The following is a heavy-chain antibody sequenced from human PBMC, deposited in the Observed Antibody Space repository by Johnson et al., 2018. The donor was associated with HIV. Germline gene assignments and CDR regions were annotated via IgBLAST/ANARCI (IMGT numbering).Heavy chain of an antibody. CDR1: GFTFSNYG. CDR3: ARAVTPFGDWEAFDI. V-gene: IGHV3-33*01. Sequence: QMQLVESGGGVVQPGRSLRLSCAASGFTFSNYGMHWVRPAPGKGLEWVAVTWFDGINKYYSDSVKGRFTISRDNSKNTLYLQMNRLRAEDTAVYYCARAVTPFGDWEAFDIWGQGTMVTVSS. CDR2: TWFDGINK. J-gene: IGHJ3*02. D-gene: IGHD3-10*01.